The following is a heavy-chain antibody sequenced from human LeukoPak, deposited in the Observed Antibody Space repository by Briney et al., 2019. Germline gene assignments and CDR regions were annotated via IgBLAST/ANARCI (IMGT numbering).Heavy chain of an antibody. D-gene: IGHD3-9*01. V-gene: IGHV5-51*01. CDR2: ILPGDSDT. CDR1: GYSFSSYW. CDR3: ARQYYDILTGPNWFDP. J-gene: IGHJ5*02. Sequence: GESLQISCKGSGYSFSSYWIGCVRQMPGKGLEWMGIILPGDSDTRYSPSFQGQVTISADKSISTAYLQLSRPKASDTAMYYCARQYYDILTGPNWFDPWGQGTLVTVSS.